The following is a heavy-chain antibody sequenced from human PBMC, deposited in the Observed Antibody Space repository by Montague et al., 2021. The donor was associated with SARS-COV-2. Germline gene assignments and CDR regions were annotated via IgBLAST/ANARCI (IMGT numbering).Heavy chain of an antibody. D-gene: IGHD2-21*02. CDR3: ARLAYCGADCFSGWEIFFDF. J-gene: IGHJ4*02. Sequence: SETLSLTCAVSGGSFSSYYWSWIRQPPGKGLEWIAEINHSGSSNYNPSLKSRVTMSVDTSKNQFSLKLNSVTVADTAVYYCARLAYCGADCFSGWEIFFDFWGQGTLVTVSA. V-gene: IGHV4-34*01. CDR2: INHSGSS. CDR1: GGSFSSYY.